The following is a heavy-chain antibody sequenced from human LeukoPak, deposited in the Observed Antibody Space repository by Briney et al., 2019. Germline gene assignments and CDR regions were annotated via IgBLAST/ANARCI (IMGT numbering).Heavy chain of an antibody. J-gene: IGHJ4*02. D-gene: IGHD2-2*01. V-gene: IGHV1-2*02. Sequence: ASVKVSCKASGYTFTGYYMHWVRQAPGQALEWMGWINPNSGGTNYAQKFQGRVTMTRDTSISTAYMELSRLRSDDTAVYYCAREHTQDIVVVPAAGYWGQGTLVTVSS. CDR1: GYTFTGYY. CDR2: INPNSGGT. CDR3: AREHTQDIVVVPAAGY.